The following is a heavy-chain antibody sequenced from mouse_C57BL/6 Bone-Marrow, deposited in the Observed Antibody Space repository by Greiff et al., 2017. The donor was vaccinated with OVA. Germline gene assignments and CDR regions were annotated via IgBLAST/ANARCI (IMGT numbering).Heavy chain of an antibody. CDR1: GYTFTSYW. Sequence: QVQLQQSGAELVKPGASVKMSCKASGYTFTSYWITWVKQRPGQGLEWIGDIYPGSGSTNYNEKFKSKATLTVDTSSSTAYMQLSSLTSEDSAVYYCAREVYYYGSSAWFAYWGQGTLVTVSA. V-gene: IGHV1-55*01. CDR3: AREVYYYGSSAWFAY. CDR2: IYPGSGST. D-gene: IGHD1-1*01. J-gene: IGHJ3*01.